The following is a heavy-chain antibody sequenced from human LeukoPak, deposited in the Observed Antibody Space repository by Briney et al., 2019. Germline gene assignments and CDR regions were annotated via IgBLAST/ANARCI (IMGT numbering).Heavy chain of an antibody. CDR3: ARRNGDYDY. J-gene: IGHJ4*02. CDR2: IYYSGST. D-gene: IGHD4-17*01. CDR1: GGSISSYY. V-gene: IGHV4-59*08. Sequence: SETLSLTCTVSGGSISSYYWSWIRQPPGKGLEWIGYIYYSGSTNYNPSLKSRVTISVDTSKNQFSLKLSSVTAADTAVYYCARRNGDYDYWGQGTLVTVSS.